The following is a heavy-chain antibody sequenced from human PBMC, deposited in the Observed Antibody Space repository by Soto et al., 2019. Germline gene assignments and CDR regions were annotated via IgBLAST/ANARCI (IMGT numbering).Heavy chain of an antibody. Sequence: QVQLVESGGGVVQPGRSLRLSCAASGFTFSSYAMHWVRQAPGKGLEWVAVISYDGSNKYYVDSVKGRFTISRDNSKNTLYLQMNSLRAEDTAVYYCARDRYPGGSGYYRWFDPWGQGTLVTVSS. V-gene: IGHV3-30-3*01. CDR1: GFTFSSYA. J-gene: IGHJ5*02. CDR3: ARDRYPGGSGYYRWFDP. D-gene: IGHD3-22*01. CDR2: ISYDGSNK.